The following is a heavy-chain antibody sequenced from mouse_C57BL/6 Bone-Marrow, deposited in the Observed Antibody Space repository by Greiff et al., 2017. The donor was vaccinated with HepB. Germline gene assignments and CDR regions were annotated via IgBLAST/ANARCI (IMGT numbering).Heavy chain of an antibody. CDR2: IDPRSGNT. CDR3: ARGITGDYFDY. V-gene: IGHV1-81*01. CDR1: GYTFTSYW. Sequence: VQLQQPGAELVMPGASVKLSCKASGYTFTSYWMHWVKQRPGQGLEWIGEIDPRSGNTYYNEKFKGKATLTADKSSSTAYMELRSLTSEDSAVYFCARGITGDYFDYWGQGTTLTVSS. J-gene: IGHJ2*01. D-gene: IGHD4-1*01.